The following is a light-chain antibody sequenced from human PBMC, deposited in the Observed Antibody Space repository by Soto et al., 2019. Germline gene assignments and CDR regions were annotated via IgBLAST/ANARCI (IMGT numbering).Light chain of an antibody. CDR2: TNN. J-gene: IGLJ2*01. Sequence: QSVLTHPPSVSAAPGEKVTISCSGRTSNIVNNFVSWYRQLPGAAPQLLIHTNNKRPSGVSDRFSGSKSGSSATLGITGLQTGDEAHYYCGTWDYSVTAFVFGGGTKLTVL. CDR1: TSNIVNNF. CDR3: GTWDYSVTAFV. V-gene: IGLV1-51*01.